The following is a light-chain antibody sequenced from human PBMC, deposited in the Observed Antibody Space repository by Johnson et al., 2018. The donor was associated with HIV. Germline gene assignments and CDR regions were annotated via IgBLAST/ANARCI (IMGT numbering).Light chain of an antibody. J-gene: IGLJ1*01. Sequence: QSVLTQSPSVSAAPGQKVTISCSGSSSNIGNNYVSWYQQLPGTAPKLLIYENNKRPSGIPDRFSGSKSGTSATLDITGLQTGDVADYYCATWDNSLKGVFGTGTKVTVL. V-gene: IGLV1-51*02. CDR2: ENN. CDR3: ATWDNSLKGV. CDR1: SSNIGNNY.